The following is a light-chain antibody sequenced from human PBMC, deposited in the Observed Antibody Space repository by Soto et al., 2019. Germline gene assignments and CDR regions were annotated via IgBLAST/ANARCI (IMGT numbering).Light chain of an antibody. CDR1: QSVSSSY. CDR2: GAS. Sequence: EIVLTQSPGTLSLSPGERATLSCRASQSVSSSYLAWYQQKPGQAPRLLMYGASSRATGIPDRFSGSGSGTDFTLTISRLEPEDFAVYYWQQYSSSGVTFGQGTNVEIK. CDR3: QQYSSSGVT. J-gene: IGKJ1*01. V-gene: IGKV3-20*01.